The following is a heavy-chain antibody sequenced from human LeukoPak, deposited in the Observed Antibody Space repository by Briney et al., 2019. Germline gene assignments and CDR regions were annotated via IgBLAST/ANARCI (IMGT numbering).Heavy chain of an antibody. V-gene: IGHV3-11*04. J-gene: IGHJ4*02. CDR2: ISSSGSTI. CDR1: GFTFSDYY. Sequence: GGSLRLSCAASGFTFSDYYMSWIRQAPGKGLEWVSYISSSGSTIYYADSVKGRFTISRDNAKNSLYLQMNSLRAEDMAVYYCARDSGVQGYDFWSGYPPPYWGQGTLVTVSS. CDR3: ARDSGVQGYDFWSGYPPPY. D-gene: IGHD3-3*01.